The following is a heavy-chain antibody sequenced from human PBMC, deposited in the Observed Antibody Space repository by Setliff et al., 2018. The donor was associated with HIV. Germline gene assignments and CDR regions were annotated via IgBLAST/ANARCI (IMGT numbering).Heavy chain of an antibody. CDR2: FDPEEGET. CDR1: GYTLTEFS. J-gene: IGHJ3*02. D-gene: IGHD2-21*01. CDR3: ARGSMSMVMFILVSAFDI. Sequence: ASVKVSCKVSGYTLTEFSMHWVRQAPGKGLEWMGGFDPEEGETMYAQKFQGRVTMTRDTSTNTAYMELSSLTSDDTAVYFCARGSMSMVMFILVSAFDIWGQGTLVTVSS. V-gene: IGHV1-24*01.